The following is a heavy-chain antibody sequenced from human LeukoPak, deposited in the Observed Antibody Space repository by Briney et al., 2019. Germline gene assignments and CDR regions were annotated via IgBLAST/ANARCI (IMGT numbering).Heavy chain of an antibody. V-gene: IGHV1-69*13. J-gene: IGHJ6*03. CDR3: ARPSSDCSGGSCYYYYYMDV. CDR2: IIPIFGTA. CDR1: GGTFSSYA. Sequence: ASVKVSCKASGGTFSSYAISWVRQAPGQGLEWMGGIIPIFGTANYAQKFQGRVTITADESTSTAYMELSSLRSEDTAVYYCARPSSDCSGGSCYYYYYMDVWGKGTTVTVSS. D-gene: IGHD2-15*01.